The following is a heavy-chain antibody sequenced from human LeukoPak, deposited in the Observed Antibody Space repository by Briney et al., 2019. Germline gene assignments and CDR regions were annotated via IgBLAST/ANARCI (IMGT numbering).Heavy chain of an antibody. V-gene: IGHV3-21*01. J-gene: IGHJ3*02. CDR1: GFTFSSYS. D-gene: IGHD3-10*01. CDR3: AREGGITMVRGVFDI. CDR2: ISSSGSYI. Sequence: PGGSLRLSCAASGFTFSSYSMNWVRQAPGKGLEWVSSISSSGSYIYYADSVKGRFTISGDNAKNSLYLQMNSLRAEDTAVYYCAREGGITMVRGVFDIWGQGTMVTVSS.